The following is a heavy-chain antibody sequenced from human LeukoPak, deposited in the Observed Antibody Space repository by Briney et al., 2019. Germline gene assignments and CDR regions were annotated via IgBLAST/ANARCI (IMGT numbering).Heavy chain of an antibody. V-gene: IGHV3-7*01. J-gene: IGHJ4*02. CDR2: IKQDGSEK. Sequence: GGSLRLSCLASGFTFSSYWMSWVRQAPGKGLEWVANIKQDGSEKYYVDSVKGRFTISRDNAKNSLYLQMNSLRAEDTAVYYCARAISGGFGELLVLTFDYWGQGTLVTVSS. D-gene: IGHD3-10*01. CDR3: ARAISGGFGELLVLTFDY. CDR1: GFTFSSYW.